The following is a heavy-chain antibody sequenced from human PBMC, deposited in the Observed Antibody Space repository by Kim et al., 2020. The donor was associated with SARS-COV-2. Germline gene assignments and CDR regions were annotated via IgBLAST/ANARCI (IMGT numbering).Heavy chain of an antibody. CDR2: IYYSGST. D-gene: IGHD5-12*01. J-gene: IGHJ6*02. Sequence: SETLSLTCTVSGGSISSSSYYWGWIRQPPGKGLEWIGSIYYSGSTYYNPSLKSRVTISVDTSKNQFSLKLSSVTAADTAVYYCARHPGYGYYYGMDVWGQGTTVTVSS. V-gene: IGHV4-39*01. CDR3: ARHPGYGYYYGMDV. CDR1: GGSISSSSYY.